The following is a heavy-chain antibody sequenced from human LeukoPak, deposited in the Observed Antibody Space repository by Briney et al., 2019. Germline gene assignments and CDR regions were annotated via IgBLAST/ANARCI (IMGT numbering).Heavy chain of an antibody. CDR3: ARVEVGAANRQWYGMDV. CDR2: IYYGGTT. V-gene: IGHV4-39*07. J-gene: IGHJ6*02. D-gene: IGHD2-15*01. CDR1: GGSISSRTYY. Sequence: SETLSLTCTVSGGSISSRTYYWGWIRQPPGKGLEWIGTIYYGGTTYYNPSLKSRVTISLDTSKNQFSLKLSSVTAADTAVYYCARVEVGAANRQWYGMDVWGQGTTVTVSS.